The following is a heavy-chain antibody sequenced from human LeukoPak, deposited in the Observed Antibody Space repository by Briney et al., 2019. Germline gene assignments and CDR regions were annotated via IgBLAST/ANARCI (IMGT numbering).Heavy chain of an antibody. CDR3: ARDVDIVATIVADY. V-gene: IGHV3-21*01. J-gene: IGHJ4*02. Sequence: GGSLRLPCAASGFTFSSYIMNWVRQAPGKGLEWVSSISSSSSYIYYADSVKGRFTISRDNAKNSLYLQMNSLRAEDTAVYYCARDVDIVATIVADYWGQGTLVTVSS. CDR1: GFTFSSYI. D-gene: IGHD5-12*01. CDR2: ISSSSSYI.